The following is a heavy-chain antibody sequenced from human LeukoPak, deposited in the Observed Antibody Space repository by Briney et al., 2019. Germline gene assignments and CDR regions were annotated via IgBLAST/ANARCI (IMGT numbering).Heavy chain of an antibody. CDR3: AVNSNSGTYPT. CDR1: GFTFSSYW. CDR2: IKQDGSEK. D-gene: IGHD3-10*01. Sequence: GGSLRLSCAASGFTFSSYWMSWVRQAPGKGLEWVANIKQDGSEKTYVDSVKGRLTISRDNAKNSLYMQMNSLRGEDTAVYYCAVNSNSGTYPTWGQGTLVTVSS. V-gene: IGHV3-7*01. J-gene: IGHJ5*02.